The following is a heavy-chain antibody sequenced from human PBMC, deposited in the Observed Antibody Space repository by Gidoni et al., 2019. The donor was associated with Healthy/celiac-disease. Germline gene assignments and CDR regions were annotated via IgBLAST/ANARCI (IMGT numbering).Heavy chain of an antibody. CDR3: AKEGGIQLWSYGMDV. CDR1: GFTFDDYA. CDR2: ITWNGGTI. D-gene: IGHD5-18*01. Sequence: EVQLVQSGGGLVQPGRSLRLSCADSGFTFDDYAMPWVRQAPGTGLGWVSGITWNGGTIGYADSVKGRFTISRDSAKNSLYLQMNSLRAEDTALYYCAKEGGIQLWSYGMDVWGQGTTVTVSS. J-gene: IGHJ6*02. V-gene: IGHV3-9*01.